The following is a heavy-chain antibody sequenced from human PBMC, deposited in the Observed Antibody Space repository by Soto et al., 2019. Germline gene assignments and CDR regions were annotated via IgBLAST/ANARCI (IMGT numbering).Heavy chain of an antibody. CDR3: AKDRTMVRGVIIGNWFDP. D-gene: IGHD3-10*01. CDR2: ISYDGSNK. J-gene: IGHJ5*02. CDR1: GFTFSSYG. V-gene: IGHV3-30*18. Sequence: PGGSLRLSCAASGFTFSSYGMHWVRQAPGKGLEWVAVISYDGSNKYYADSVKGRFTISRDNSKNTLYLQMNSLRAEDTAVYYCAKDRTMVRGVIIGNWFDPWGQGTLVTV.